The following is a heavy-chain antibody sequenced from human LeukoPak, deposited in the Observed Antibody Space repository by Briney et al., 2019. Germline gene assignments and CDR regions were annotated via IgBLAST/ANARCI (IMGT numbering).Heavy chain of an antibody. CDR3: AKDKWTGHGHYSWGSFDL. CDR1: GFTFSTYA. V-gene: IGHV3-23*01. D-gene: IGHD4-17*01. Sequence: PGGSLRLSCASSGFTFSTYAMSWVRQVPGKGLEWVSGISASAGSTVYADSVRGRFIISRDNSKNTLNLQMNSLRAEDTALYYCAKDKWTGHGHYSWGSFDLWGRGTLVTVSS. CDR2: ISASAGST. J-gene: IGHJ2*01.